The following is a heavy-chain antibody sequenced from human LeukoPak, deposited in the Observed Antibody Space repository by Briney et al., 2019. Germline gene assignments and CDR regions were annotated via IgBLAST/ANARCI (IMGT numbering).Heavy chain of an antibody. CDR1: GGAFSDYY. CDR2: INHSGST. Sequence: MASETLSLTCAVYGGAFSDYYWSWIRQPPGKGLEWIGEINHSGSTNYNPSLKSRVIISVDTSKNQFALKLSSVTAADTVVYYCARGSAARRLNRFDPWGQGTLVTVSS. D-gene: IGHD6-6*01. CDR3: ARGSAARRLNRFDP. J-gene: IGHJ5*02. V-gene: IGHV4-34*01.